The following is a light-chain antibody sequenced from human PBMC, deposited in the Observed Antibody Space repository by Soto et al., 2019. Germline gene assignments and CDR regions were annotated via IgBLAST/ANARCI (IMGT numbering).Light chain of an antibody. Sequence: DIQMTQSPSAMSASVGDRVTITCRASQSIFIHLDWFQQKPGKVPKRLIYGASNLQSGVPSRFSGSGSGTEFTLTTSSLQPEDFATYYCLQHNYYPGTFGQGTKVDIK. CDR3: LQHNYYPGT. CDR1: QSIFIH. CDR2: GAS. V-gene: IGKV1-17*03. J-gene: IGKJ1*01.